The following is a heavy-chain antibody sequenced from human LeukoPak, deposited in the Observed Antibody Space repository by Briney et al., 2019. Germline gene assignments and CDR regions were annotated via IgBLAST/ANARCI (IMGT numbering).Heavy chain of an antibody. V-gene: IGHV1-24*01. CDR3: ATQERITMVRGAHLYYYYYYGMDV. CDR2: FDPEDGET. J-gene: IGHJ6*02. D-gene: IGHD3-10*01. CDR1: GYTLTELS. Sequence: ASVKVSCKVSGYTLTELSMHWVRQAPGKGLEWMGGFDPEDGETIYAQKFQGRVTMTEDTSTDTAYMELSSLRSEDTAVYYCATQERITMVRGAHLYYYYYYGMDVWGQGTTVTVSS.